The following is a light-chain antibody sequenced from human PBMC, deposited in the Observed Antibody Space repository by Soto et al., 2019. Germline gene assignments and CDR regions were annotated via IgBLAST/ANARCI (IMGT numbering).Light chain of an antibody. Sequence: NLTSMASQSVSSSYLSWYQQKPGQPPRLLIYDASNRATGIPARFSGGGSGTDVILLLCRHDPGASGVYYCQPRKDWVRFGGGTKVDIK. CDR2: DAS. V-gene: IGKV3D-20*02. CDR1: QSVSSSY. CDR3: QPRKDWVR. J-gene: IGKJ4*01.